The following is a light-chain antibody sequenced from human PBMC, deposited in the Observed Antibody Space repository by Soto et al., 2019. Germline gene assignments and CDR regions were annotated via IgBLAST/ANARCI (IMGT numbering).Light chain of an antibody. V-gene: IGLV1-47*02. CDR3: TAWDGSLIGHV. CDR1: SSNIGANF. J-gene: IGLJ1*01. CDR2: NND. Sequence: QSVLTQPPSASGTPGQRITISCSGSSSNIGANFVYWYQQLPGTAPKLLIYNNDQRPSGVPGRFSGSKSGTSASLAISGLRSEDEAAYYCTAWDGSLIGHVFGSGTKLTVL.